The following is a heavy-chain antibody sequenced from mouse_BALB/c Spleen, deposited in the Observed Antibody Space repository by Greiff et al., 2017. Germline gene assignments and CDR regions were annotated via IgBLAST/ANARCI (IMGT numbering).Heavy chain of an antibody. J-gene: IGHJ3*01. V-gene: IGHV5-15*02. CDR1: GFTFSDYG. CDR2: ISNLAYSI. Sequence: EGQVVESGGGLVQPGGSRKLSCAASGFTFSDYGMAWVRQAPGKGPEWVAFISNLAYSIYYADTVTGRFTISRENAKNTLYLEMSSLRSEDTAMYYCARDEGLRAWFAYWGQGTLVTVSA. D-gene: IGHD2-4*01. CDR3: ARDEGLRAWFAY.